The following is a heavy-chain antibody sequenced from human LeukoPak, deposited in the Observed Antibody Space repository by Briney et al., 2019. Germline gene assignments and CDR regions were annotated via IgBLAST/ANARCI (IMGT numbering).Heavy chain of an antibody. CDR3: AKLGHDFWSGHENWFDP. V-gene: IGHV3-23*01. Sequence: GGSLRLSCAASGFTFSSYAMSWVRQAPGKGLVWVSAISGSGGSTYYADSVKGRFTISSDNSKNTLYLQMNSLRAEDTAVYYCAKLGHDFWSGHENWFDPWGQGTLVTVSS. J-gene: IGHJ5*02. D-gene: IGHD3-3*01. CDR2: ISGSGGST. CDR1: GFTFSSYA.